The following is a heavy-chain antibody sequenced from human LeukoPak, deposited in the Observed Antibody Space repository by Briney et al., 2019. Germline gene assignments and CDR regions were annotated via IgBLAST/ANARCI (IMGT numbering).Heavy chain of an antibody. D-gene: IGHD6-19*01. CDR1: GFTFSSYD. J-gene: IGHJ5*02. V-gene: IGHV3-13*01. CDR3: ARGGGRVAGTDWFDP. Sequence: GGSLRLSCAASGFTFSSYDMHWVRQATGKGLEWVSAIGTAGDTYYPGSVKGRFTISRENAKNSLYLQMNSLRAGDTAVYYCARGGGRVAGTDWFDPWGQGSLVTVCS. CDR2: IGTAGDT.